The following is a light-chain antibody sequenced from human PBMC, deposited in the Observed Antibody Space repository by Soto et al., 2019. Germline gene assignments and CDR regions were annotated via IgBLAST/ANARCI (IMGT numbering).Light chain of an antibody. V-gene: IGKV1-27*01. J-gene: IGKJ3*01. CDR3: QKYNSATFT. Sequence: DIQMTKAPSSLSASVGDRVAITCRASLGISNYLAWYQQKPGKVPKLLLYAASTLQSGVPSRFSASGSGTDSTHTISSLQPEDVATYYCQKYNSATFTFGPGTKVDIK. CDR1: LGISNY. CDR2: AAS.